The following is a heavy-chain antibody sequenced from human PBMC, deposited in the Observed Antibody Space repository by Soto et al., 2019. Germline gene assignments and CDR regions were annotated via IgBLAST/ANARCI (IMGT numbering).Heavy chain of an antibody. CDR1: GDSVSSNSAA. J-gene: IGHJ4*02. CDR3: AXNGIAVAGREGFDY. D-gene: IGHD6-19*01. Sequence: NPSETLSLTCAISGDSVSSNSAAWNWIRQSPSRGLEWLGMTYYRSKWYNDYAVSVKSRITINPDTSKDQFSLQLNSVTPEDTAVYYCAXNGIAVAGREGFDYWGQGTLVTV. CDR2: TYYRSKWYN. V-gene: IGHV6-1*01.